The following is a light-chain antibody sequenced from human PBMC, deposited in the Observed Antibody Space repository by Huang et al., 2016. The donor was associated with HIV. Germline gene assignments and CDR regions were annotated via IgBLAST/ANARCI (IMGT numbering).Light chain of an antibody. CDR2: ASS. CDR1: QSVSTN. J-gene: IGKJ1*01. V-gene: IGKV3-15*01. Sequence: ETVMTQFPATLSVSPGESATLSCRASQSVSTNLAWYQQNPGQAPRLLIYASSTRATGIPGRFGGSGSGTEFTLTISSLQSEDFAIYYCLQYNTWPKTFGQGTKVDFK. CDR3: LQYNTWPKT.